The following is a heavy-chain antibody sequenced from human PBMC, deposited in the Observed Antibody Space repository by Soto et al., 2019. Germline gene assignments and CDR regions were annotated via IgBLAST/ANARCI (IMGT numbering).Heavy chain of an antibody. CDR3: ARDGGYCSGGSCYSDYYYYGMDV. CDR2: INPNSGGT. V-gene: IGHV1-2*04. D-gene: IGHD2-15*01. J-gene: IGHJ6*02. Sequence: RASVKVSCKASGYTFTGYYMHWVRQAPGQGLKWMGWINPNSGGTNYAQKFQGWVTMTRDTSISTAYMELSRLRSDDTAVYYCARDGGYCSGGSCYSDYYYYGMDVWGQGTTVTVS. CDR1: GYTFTGYY.